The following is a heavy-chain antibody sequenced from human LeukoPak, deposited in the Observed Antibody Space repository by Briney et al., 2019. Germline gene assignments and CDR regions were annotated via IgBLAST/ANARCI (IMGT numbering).Heavy chain of an antibody. J-gene: IGHJ2*01. CDR2: ISTSSTYI. D-gene: IGHD1-26*01. CDR3: AATPSVGNYYPLYLRS. Sequence: GGSLRLSCAASGFTFSDYSLNWVRQAPGKGLEWVSSISTSSTYIYYADSMKGRFTISRDDAKNSVLLQMNSLRAEDTAVYYCAATPSVGNYYPLYLRSWGRWNLVNVSS. V-gene: IGHV3-21*01. CDR1: GFTFSDYS.